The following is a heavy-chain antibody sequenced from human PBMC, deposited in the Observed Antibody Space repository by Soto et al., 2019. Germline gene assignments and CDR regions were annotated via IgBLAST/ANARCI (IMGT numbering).Heavy chain of an antibody. Sequence: QVQLVQSGAEVRKPGASVTISCKTSGYTFAIHYIHWVRQAPGQGLEWMGMINPNDGSTSYVQKFQGRVTMIRDTSTRTVFLNLSRLTSDDTVVFFCAREDGGGGRRHDFWGQGTLITVSS. V-gene: IGHV1-46*01. J-gene: IGHJ4*02. D-gene: IGHD2-15*01. CDR1: GYTFAIHY. CDR3: AREDGGGGRRHDF. CDR2: INPNDGST.